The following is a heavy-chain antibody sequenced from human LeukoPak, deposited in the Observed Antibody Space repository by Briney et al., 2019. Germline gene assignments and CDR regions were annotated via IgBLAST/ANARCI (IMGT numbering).Heavy chain of an antibody. Sequence: GGSLRFSCAASEFTFSNYGMHWVRQAPGKGLEWVAFIRYDESNEYYADSAKGRFTISRDNSKNTLYLQMNSLRADDTAVYYCVKDSSWMGEYYFDYWGQGTLVTVSS. CDR2: IRYDESNE. V-gene: IGHV3-30*02. D-gene: IGHD3-16*01. CDR1: EFTFSNYG. CDR3: VKDSSWMGEYYFDY. J-gene: IGHJ4*02.